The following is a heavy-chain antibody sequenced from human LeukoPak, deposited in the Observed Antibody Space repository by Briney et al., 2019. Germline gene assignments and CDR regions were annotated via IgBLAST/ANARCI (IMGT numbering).Heavy chain of an antibody. D-gene: IGHD3-3*01. V-gene: IGHV1-18*01. J-gene: IGHJ6*03. CDR2: ISAYNGNT. Sequence: GASVNVSCKASGYTFTSYGISWVRQAPGQGLEWMGWISAYNGNTNYAQKLQGRVTMTTDTSTSTAYMELRSLRPDDTAVYYCASCACRTIFGVVYYYYMDVWGKGTTVTVSS. CDR1: GYTFTSYG. CDR3: ASCACRTIFGVVYYYYMDV.